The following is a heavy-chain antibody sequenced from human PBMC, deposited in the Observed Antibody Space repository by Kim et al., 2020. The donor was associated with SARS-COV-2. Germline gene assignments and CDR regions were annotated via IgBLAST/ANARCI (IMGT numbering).Heavy chain of an antibody. CDR3: ARTFTMVQGIPFD. D-gene: IGHD3-10*01. J-gene: IGHJ4*01. CDR2: ISHRGST. V-gene: IGHV4-34*01. CDR1: SASFSGYY. Sequence: SETLSLTCAVYSASFSGYYWSWIRQPPGKGLEWIGEISHRGSTTYNPSLESRVSISVDTSLTQFSLKLTSVTAADTAAYYCARTFTMVQGIPFD.